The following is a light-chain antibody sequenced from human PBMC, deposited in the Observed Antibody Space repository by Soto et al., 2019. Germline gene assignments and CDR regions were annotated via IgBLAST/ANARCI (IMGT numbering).Light chain of an antibody. CDR2: EVS. CDR3: SSYTRSSALVL. V-gene: IGLV2-14*01. CDR1: SSDVGGYNY. Sequence: SVLTQPASVSGSPGQSITISCTGTSSDVGGYNYVSWYQQHPGKAPKLMIYEVSNRPSGVSSRFSGSKSGNTASLTISGLQAEDEADYYCSSYTRSSALVLFGGGTKVTVL. J-gene: IGLJ2*01.